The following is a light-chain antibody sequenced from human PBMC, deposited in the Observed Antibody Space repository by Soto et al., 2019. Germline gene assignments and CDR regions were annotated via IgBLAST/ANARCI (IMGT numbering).Light chain of an antibody. CDR1: SSDVGTYNH. CDR2: DVS. V-gene: IGLV2-11*01. Sequence: QSVLTQPRSVSGSPKQSVTISCTGTSSDVGTYNHVSWFQQHPGKAPKLMISDVSKRPSGVPDRFSGSKSGNTASLTISGLQAEDEADYYCCSYAGSYILLFGGGTQLTVL. CDR3: CSYAGSYILL. J-gene: IGLJ2*01.